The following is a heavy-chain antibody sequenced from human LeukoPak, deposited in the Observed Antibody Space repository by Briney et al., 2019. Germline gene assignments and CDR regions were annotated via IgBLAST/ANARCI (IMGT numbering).Heavy chain of an antibody. V-gene: IGHV1-18*04. D-gene: IGHD4-17*01. CDR2: ISANNGNT. J-gene: IGHJ5*02. CDR1: GYTFTGYY. CDR3: ARDTTVMEFDP. Sequence: ASVKVSCKASGYTFTGYYMHWVRQAPGQGLEWMGWISANNGNTNYAQKLQGRVTMTTDTSTSTAYMELRSLRSDDTAVYYCARDTTVMEFDPWGQGTLVTVSS.